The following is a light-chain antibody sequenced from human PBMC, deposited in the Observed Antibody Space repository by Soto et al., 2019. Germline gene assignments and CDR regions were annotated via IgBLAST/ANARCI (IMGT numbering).Light chain of an antibody. CDR1: QSVSTW. CDR2: KAS. Sequence: DIQMTQSPSTLSASVGDRVTITCRASQSVSTWLAWYQQKPGKAPKLLIYKASSLESGVPSRFSGSGSGTDFALTISSLQPDDFATYYCQQYNSFSFTFGPGTKVDIK. J-gene: IGKJ3*01. CDR3: QQYNSFSFT. V-gene: IGKV1-5*03.